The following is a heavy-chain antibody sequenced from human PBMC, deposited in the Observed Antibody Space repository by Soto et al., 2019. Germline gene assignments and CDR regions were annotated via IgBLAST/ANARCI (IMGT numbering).Heavy chain of an antibody. CDR2: ISYDGSNK. J-gene: IGHJ6*02. Sequence: PGGSLRLSCAASGFTFSSYAMHWVRQAPGKGLEWVAVISYDGSNKYYADSVKGRFTISRDNSKNTLYLQMNSLRAEDTAVYYCAVSMTTVTIYYYYYGMDVWGQGTTVTVSS. V-gene: IGHV3-30-3*01. D-gene: IGHD4-17*01. CDR1: GFTFSSYA. CDR3: AVSMTTVTIYYYYYGMDV.